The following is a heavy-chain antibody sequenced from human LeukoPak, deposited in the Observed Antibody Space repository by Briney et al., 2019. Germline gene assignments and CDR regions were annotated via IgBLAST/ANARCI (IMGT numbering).Heavy chain of an antibody. D-gene: IGHD2-2*01. V-gene: IGHV3-7*01. Sequence: GGSLRLSCAASGFTFSSYWMSWVRQAPGKGLEWVANIKQDGSEKYYVDSVKGRFTISRDNAKNSLYLQMNSLRAEDTAVYYCAGDQRRYCSSTSCYYDAFDIWGQGTMVTVSS. CDR2: IKQDGSEK. CDR3: AGDQRRYCSSTSCYYDAFDI. J-gene: IGHJ3*02. CDR1: GFTFSSYW.